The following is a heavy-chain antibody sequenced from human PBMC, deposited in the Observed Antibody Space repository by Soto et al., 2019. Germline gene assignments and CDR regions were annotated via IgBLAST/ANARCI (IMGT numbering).Heavy chain of an antibody. D-gene: IGHD6-13*01. CDR2: IYPSDSHT. CDR3: ARLGSSWYWYFDY. CDR1: GYSFTSYW. Sequence: GESLKISCQGSGYSFTSYWIDWVRQMPGKGLEWMGSIYPSDSHTKYSPSFQGQVTISADKSISTAYLQWSSLKASDTAMYYCARLGSSWYWYFDYWGQGTLVTVSS. V-gene: IGHV5-51*01. J-gene: IGHJ4*02.